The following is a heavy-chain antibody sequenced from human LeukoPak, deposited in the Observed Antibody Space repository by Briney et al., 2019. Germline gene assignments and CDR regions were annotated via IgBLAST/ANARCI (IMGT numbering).Heavy chain of an antibody. D-gene: IGHD3-16*01. CDR3: ARDPVVDDYVWGSYIGVDY. CDR1: GYTFTSYG. J-gene: IGHJ4*02. Sequence: KXSXKASGYTFTSYGISWVRQAPGQGLEWMGWISAYNGNTNYAQKLQGRVTMTTDTSTSTAYMELRSLRSDDTAVYYCARDPVVDDYVWGSYIGVDYWGQGTLVTVSS. CDR2: ISAYNGNT. V-gene: IGHV1-18*01.